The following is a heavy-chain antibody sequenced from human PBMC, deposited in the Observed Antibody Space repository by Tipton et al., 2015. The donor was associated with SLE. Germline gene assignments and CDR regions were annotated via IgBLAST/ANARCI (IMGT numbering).Heavy chain of an antibody. J-gene: IGHJ3*01. CDR1: GFTFDDYA. D-gene: IGHD3-3*01. CDR2: IHWNSATT. CDR3: AKVRGALEWLLFDSFDF. V-gene: IGHV3-9*01. Sequence: SLRLSCVISGFTFDDYAMHWVRQAPGKGLEWVSGIHWNSATTGYADSVRGRFTISRDNAKNSLYLQMNSLRPEDTALYYCAKVRGALEWLLFDSFDFWGQGAMVTVSS.